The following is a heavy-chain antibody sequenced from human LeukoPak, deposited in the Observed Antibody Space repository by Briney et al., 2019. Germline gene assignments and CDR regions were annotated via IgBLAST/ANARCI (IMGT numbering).Heavy chain of an antibody. V-gene: IGHV3-23*01. CDR1: GFTFSSYA. J-gene: IGHJ3*02. Sequence: PGGSLRLSCAASGFTFSSYAMSWVRQAPGKGLEWVSAISGSGGSTYYADSVKGRFTISRANSKNTLYLQMNSLRAEDTAVYYCAGRVVPAARWGAFDIWGQGTMVTVSS. D-gene: IGHD2-2*01. CDR3: AGRVVPAARWGAFDI. CDR2: ISGSGGST.